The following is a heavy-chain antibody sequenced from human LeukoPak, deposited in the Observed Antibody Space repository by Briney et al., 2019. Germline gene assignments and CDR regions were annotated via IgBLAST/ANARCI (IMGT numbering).Heavy chain of an antibody. D-gene: IGHD3-22*01. CDR1: GYTFTGYY. V-gene: IGHV1-2*06. CDR2: INPNSGGT. Sequence: ASVKVSFKASGYTFTGYYMHWVRQAPGQGLEWMGRINPNSGGTNYAQKFQGRVTMTRDTSISTAYMELSRLGPDDTAVYYCASLGYYYDSSGYYYDDYWGQGTLVTVSS. J-gene: IGHJ4*02. CDR3: ASLGYYYDSSGYYYDDY.